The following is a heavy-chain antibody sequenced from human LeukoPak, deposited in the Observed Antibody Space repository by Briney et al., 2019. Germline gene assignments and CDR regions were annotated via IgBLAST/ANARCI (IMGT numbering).Heavy chain of an antibody. CDR1: GGSFSGYY. CDR2: INHSGST. CDR3: ARHLLDSSGYYDAFDI. Sequence: SETLSLTCAVYGGSFSGYYWSWIRQPPGKGLEWIGEINHSGSTNYNPSLKSRVTISVDTSKNQFSLKLSSVTAADTAVYYCARHLLDSSGYYDAFDIWGQGTMVTVSS. V-gene: IGHV4-34*01. D-gene: IGHD3-22*01. J-gene: IGHJ3*02.